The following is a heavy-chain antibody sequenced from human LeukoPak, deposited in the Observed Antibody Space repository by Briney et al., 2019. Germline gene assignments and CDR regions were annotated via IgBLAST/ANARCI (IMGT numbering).Heavy chain of an antibody. Sequence: GGSLRLSCAASGFTFSGSAMHWVRQASGKGLEWVGRIRSKANSYATAYAASVKGRFPISRDDSKNTAYLQMNSLKTEDTAVYYCTRLGVAAAGIPSDYWGQGTLVTVS. CDR2: IRSKANSYAT. CDR3: TRLGVAAAGIPSDY. V-gene: IGHV3-73*01. J-gene: IGHJ4*02. CDR1: GFTFSGSA. D-gene: IGHD6-13*01.